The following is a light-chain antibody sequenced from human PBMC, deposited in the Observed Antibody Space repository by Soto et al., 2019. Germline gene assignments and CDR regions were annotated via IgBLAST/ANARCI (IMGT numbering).Light chain of an antibody. CDR3: QQYGYSPIT. CDR1: QSVKNF. J-gene: IGKJ5*01. V-gene: IGKV3-20*01. Sequence: EVVLTQSPATLSLSPGERTTLSCRSSQSVKNFLAWYQQKPGQAPRLLIYGASSRATGVPDRFSGSGSGTDFTLTISRLEPEDFALYYCQQYGYSPITFGQGTRLEIK. CDR2: GAS.